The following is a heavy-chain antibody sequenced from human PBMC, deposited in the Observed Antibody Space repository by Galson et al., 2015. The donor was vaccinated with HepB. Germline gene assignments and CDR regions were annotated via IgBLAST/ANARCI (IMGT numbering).Heavy chain of an antibody. CDR1: GFTFSSYA. CDR3: ARDSYYGSGGPDQTDY. Sequence: SLRLSCAASGFTFSSYAMHWVRQAPGKGLEWVAVISYDGSNKYYADSVKGRFTISRDNSRNTLYLQMNSLRAEDTAVYYCARDSYYGSGGPDQTDYWGQGTLVTVSS. J-gene: IGHJ4*02. CDR2: ISYDGSNK. D-gene: IGHD3-10*01. V-gene: IGHV3-30*04.